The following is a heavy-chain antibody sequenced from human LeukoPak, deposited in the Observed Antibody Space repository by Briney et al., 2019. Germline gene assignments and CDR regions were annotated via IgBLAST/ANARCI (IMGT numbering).Heavy chain of an antibody. CDR2: ISGSGGST. Sequence: GGSLRLSCAASGFTFSSYAMSWVRQAPGKGLEWVSAISGSGGSTYYADSVKGRFTISRENSKNTLYLQMNSLRAEDTAVYYCAKDRGDTAMVIYYFDYWGQGTLVTVSS. J-gene: IGHJ4*02. CDR3: AKDRGDTAMVIYYFDY. V-gene: IGHV3-23*01. D-gene: IGHD5-18*01. CDR1: GFTFSSYA.